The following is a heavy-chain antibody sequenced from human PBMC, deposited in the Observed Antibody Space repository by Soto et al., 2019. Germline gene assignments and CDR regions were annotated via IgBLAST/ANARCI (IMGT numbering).Heavy chain of an antibody. Sequence: PGESLKISCKGSGYSFTSYWISWVRQMPGKGLEWMGRIDPSDSYTNYSPSFQGHVTISADKSISTAYLQWSSLKASDTAMYYCAREDYIERYYYYGMDVWGQGTTVTVSS. D-gene: IGHD4-4*01. CDR3: AREDYIERYYYYGMDV. V-gene: IGHV5-10-1*01. J-gene: IGHJ6*02. CDR2: IDPSDSYT. CDR1: GYSFTSYW.